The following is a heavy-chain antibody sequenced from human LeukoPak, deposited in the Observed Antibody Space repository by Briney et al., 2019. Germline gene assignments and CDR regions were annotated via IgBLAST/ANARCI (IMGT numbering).Heavy chain of an antibody. CDR1: GGSISSYY. D-gene: IGHD4-23*01. Sequence: SGTLSLTCTVSGGSISSYYWSWIRQPAGKGLEWIGRIYTSGSTNYNPSLKRRGTISLDTYKNQFSLKLSSVNAADPAVYSCARDPNSALWGQGTLVTVSS. V-gene: IGHV4-4*07. J-gene: IGHJ4*02. CDR2: IYTSGST. CDR3: ARDPNSAL.